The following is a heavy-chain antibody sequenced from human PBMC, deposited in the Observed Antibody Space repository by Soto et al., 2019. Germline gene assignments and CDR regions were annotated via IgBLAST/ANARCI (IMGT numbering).Heavy chain of an antibody. V-gene: IGHV3-13*04. CDR2: IGISGDT. D-gene: IGHD2-15*01. J-gene: IGHJ4*02. CDR3: ARGQEVGAHFFDS. Sequence: VGSLRLSCEASGLTFSKFDMHWVRQPTGKGLEWVSTIGISGDTYYAVSVKGRFTISRDNAKNSLSLQMNSLRAGDTALYFCARGQEVGAHFFDSWGQGTQVTVSS. CDR1: GLTFSKFD.